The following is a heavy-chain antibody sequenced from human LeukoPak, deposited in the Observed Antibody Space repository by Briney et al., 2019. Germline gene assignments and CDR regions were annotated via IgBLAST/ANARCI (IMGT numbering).Heavy chain of an antibody. CDR1: GFTVSSNY. CDR3: ASSNGWFGELLSGYYFHY. V-gene: IGHV3-53*01. J-gene: IGHJ4*02. CDR2: IYSGGST. D-gene: IGHD3-10*01. Sequence: GGSLRLSCAASGFTVSSNYRSWVRQAPGKGLEWVSVIYSGGSTYYADSVKGRFTISRDNSKNTLYLQMNSLRAEDTAVYYCASSNGWFGELLSGYYFHYWGQGTLVTVSS.